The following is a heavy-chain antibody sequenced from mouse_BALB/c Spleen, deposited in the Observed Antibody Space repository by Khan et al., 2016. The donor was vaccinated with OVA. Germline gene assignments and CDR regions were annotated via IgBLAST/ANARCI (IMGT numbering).Heavy chain of an antibody. CDR3: ARRGLRWDFDY. CDR1: GYTFINSW. J-gene: IGHJ2*01. CDR2: INPSTGYT. Sequence: QVQLQQSGAELAKPGASVKMSCKASGYTFINSWILWIKQRPGQGLEWIGYINPSTGYTEYNQNFKDKATLTADKSSSTAYMQLSSLTSEDSTVYYCARRGLRWDFDYWGQGTTLTVSS. V-gene: IGHV1-7*01. D-gene: IGHD1-1*01.